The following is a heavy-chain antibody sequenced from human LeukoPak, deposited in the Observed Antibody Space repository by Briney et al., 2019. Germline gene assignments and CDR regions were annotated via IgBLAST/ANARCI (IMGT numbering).Heavy chain of an antibody. CDR2: ISSSSSYI. D-gene: IGHD4-23*01. Sequence: SGGSLRLSCAASGFTFSSYSMNWVRQAPGKGLEWVSSISSSSSYIYYADSVEGRFTISRDNAKNSLYLQMNSLRAEDTAVYYCARGILLGGGSDYWGQGTLVTVSS. J-gene: IGHJ4*02. CDR3: ARGILLGGGSDY. V-gene: IGHV3-21*01. CDR1: GFTFSSYS.